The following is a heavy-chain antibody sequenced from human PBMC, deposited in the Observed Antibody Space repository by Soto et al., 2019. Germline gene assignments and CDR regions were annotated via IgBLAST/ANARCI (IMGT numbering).Heavy chain of an antibody. V-gene: IGHV2-5*02. CDR2: IYWDEDK. J-gene: IGHJ4*01. CDR3: GHSGGYRIIDY. Sequence: QITLKESGPTLVKPTQTLTLTCTFSGFSLTSSGVGVGWIRQPPGKALEWLGIIYWDEDKRYSPSLKSRLTITKDTSKNQVVLKMTYMEPVDTATYYCGHSGGYRIIDYWGQGILVTVSS. CDR1: GFSLTSSGVG. D-gene: IGHD2-15*01.